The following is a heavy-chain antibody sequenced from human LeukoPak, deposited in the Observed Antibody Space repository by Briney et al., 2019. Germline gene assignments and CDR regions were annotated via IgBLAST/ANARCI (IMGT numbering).Heavy chain of an antibody. J-gene: IGHJ5*02. CDR1: GGSISSYH. V-gene: IGHV4-59*13. D-gene: IGHD3-22*01. Sequence: SPSETLSLTCTVSGGSISSYHWSWIRQPPGKGLEWIACISYSGSTKYNPSLKSRVTISVDTSKNQLSLKLSSVTAADTAVYYCAREPGFDSSGYLNWFDPWGQGTLVTVSS. CDR3: AREPGFDSSGYLNWFDP. CDR2: ISYSGST.